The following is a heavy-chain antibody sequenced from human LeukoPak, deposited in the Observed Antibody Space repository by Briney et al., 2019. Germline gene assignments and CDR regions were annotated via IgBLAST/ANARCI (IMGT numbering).Heavy chain of an antibody. Sequence: GGSLRLSCAASGFTVSSNYMSWVRQAPGKGLEWVSVIYSGGSTYYADSVKGRFTISRDNAKNTLFLQMNTLRAEDTAVYYCAKDSSGYYWGQGTLVTVSS. CDR2: IYSGGST. D-gene: IGHD6-19*01. V-gene: IGHV3-53*01. CDR3: AKDSSGYY. J-gene: IGHJ4*02. CDR1: GFTVSSNY.